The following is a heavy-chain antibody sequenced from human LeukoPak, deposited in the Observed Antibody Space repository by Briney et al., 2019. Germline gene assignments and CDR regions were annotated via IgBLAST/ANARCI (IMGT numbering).Heavy chain of an antibody. CDR3: ARDPNGDY. CDR2: ISAYNGNT. CDR1: GGTFSSYA. J-gene: IGHJ4*02. Sequence: WASVKVSCKASGGTFSSYAISWVRQAPGQGLEWMGWISAYNGNTNYAQKLQGRVTMTTDTSTSTAYMELRSLRSDDTAVYYCARDPNGDYWGQGTLVTVSS. V-gene: IGHV1-18*01. D-gene: IGHD1-1*01.